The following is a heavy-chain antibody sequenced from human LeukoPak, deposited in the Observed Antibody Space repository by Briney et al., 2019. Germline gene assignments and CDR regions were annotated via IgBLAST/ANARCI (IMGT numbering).Heavy chain of an antibody. Sequence: SETLSLTCTVSGASISSYYWNWIRQPPGKGLEWIGYIYYSGNTNYNPSLKSRVTMSVDTSKNQFSLKVTSVTAADTAVYYCARFTNFVSDIWGQGTRVAVSS. J-gene: IGHJ3*02. D-gene: IGHD3-16*01. CDR1: GASISSYY. CDR3: ARFTNFVSDI. V-gene: IGHV4-59*12. CDR2: IYYSGNT.